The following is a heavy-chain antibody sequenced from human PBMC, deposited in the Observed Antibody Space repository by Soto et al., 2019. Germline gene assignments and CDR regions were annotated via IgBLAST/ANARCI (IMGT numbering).Heavy chain of an antibody. V-gene: IGHV3-53*01. J-gene: IGHJ4*02. CDR1: GFTVSSNY. CDR3: AKDFAFYQPYCDH. Sequence: PGGSLRLSCAASGFTVSSNYMSWVRQAPGKGLEWVSVIYSGGSTYYADSVKGRFTISRDNSKNTLYLQMNSLRAEDTAVYYCAKDFAFYQPYCDHWGQGTLVTVCS. D-gene: IGHD2-2*01. CDR2: IYSGGST.